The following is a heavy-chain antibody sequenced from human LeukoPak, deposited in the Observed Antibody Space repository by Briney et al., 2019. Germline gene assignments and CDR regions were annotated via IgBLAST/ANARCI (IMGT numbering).Heavy chain of an antibody. V-gene: IGHV4-30-4*08. D-gene: IGHD2-2*01. J-gene: IGHJ6*03. CDR1: GGSVSSNSYF. Sequence: SETLSLTCTASGGSVSSNSYFWGWIRQPPGKGLEWIGYIYYSGSTYYNPSLKSRVTISVDTSKTQFSLKLSSVTAADTAVYYCAREDRYCSSTSCYLGGGPAYYYYMDVWGKGTTVTVSS. CDR3: AREDRYCSSTSCYLGGGPAYYYYMDV. CDR2: IYYSGST.